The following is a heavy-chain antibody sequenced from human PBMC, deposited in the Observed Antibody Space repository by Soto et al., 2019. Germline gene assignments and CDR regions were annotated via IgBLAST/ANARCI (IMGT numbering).Heavy chain of an antibody. CDR1: GYTFTSYD. Sequence: GASVKVSFKASGYTFTSYDIDWLRQATGQGLEWMGWMNPNSGNTGYAQKFQGRVTMTRNTSISTAYMELSSLRSEDTAVYYCARGYGFNWFDPWGQGTLVTVSS. CDR3: ARGYGFNWFDP. D-gene: IGHD4-17*01. CDR2: MNPNSGNT. J-gene: IGHJ5*02. V-gene: IGHV1-8*01.